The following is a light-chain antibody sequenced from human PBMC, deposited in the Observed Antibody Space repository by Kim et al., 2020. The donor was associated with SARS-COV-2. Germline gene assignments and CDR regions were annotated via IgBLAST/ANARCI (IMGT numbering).Light chain of an antibody. CDR3: QQYNSYT. CDR2: DAS. V-gene: IGKV1-5*01. J-gene: IGKJ2*01. CDR1: QSISSW. Sequence: LSASVGDRVTITCRASQSISSWLAWYQQRPGKAPNLLIYDASTLESGVPSRFSGSGSVTEFTLTISSLQPDDFATYYCQQYNSYTFGQGTKLEI.